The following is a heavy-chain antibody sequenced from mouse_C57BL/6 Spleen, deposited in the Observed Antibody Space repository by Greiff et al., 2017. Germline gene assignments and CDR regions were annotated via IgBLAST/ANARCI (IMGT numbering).Heavy chain of an antibody. CDR1: GFTFNTYA. V-gene: IGHV10-3*01. CDR3: LRDGDGYYVIDYARDY. Sequence: EVQVVESGGGLVQPKGSLKLSCAASGFTFNTYAMHWVRQAPGKGLEWVARIRSKSSNYATYYADSVKDRFTISRDDSQSMLYRQMNNLKTEDNAMYYCLRDGDGYYVIDYARDYWGQGTSVTVSS. D-gene: IGHD2-3*01. CDR2: IRSKSSNYAT. J-gene: IGHJ4*01.